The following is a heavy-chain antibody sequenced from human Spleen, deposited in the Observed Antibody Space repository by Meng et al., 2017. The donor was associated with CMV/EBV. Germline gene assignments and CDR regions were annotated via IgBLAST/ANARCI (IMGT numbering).Heavy chain of an antibody. J-gene: IGHJ4*02. CDR1: GFSFRNYW. D-gene: IGHD3-3*01. CDR3: ARGDDFWSGKTIDY. CDR2: VNSDGNHT. V-gene: IGHV3-74*01. Sequence: ASGFSFRNYWMHWVRQAPEKGQVWVSRVNSDGNHTLYEDSVKGRFTVSRDNAKNTMYLQMNSLKAEDTAVYYCARGDDFWSGKTIDYWGQGTLVTVSS.